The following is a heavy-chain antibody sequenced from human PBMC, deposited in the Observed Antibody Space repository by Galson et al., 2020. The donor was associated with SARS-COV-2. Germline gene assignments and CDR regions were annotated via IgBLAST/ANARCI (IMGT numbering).Heavy chain of an antibody. J-gene: IGHJ2*01. CDR3: AKALDGQNFFDF. Sequence: GESLKISCAASGFTFSNSYMSWIRQAPGKGLEWVSYISRHGDTIYYPNSVKGRFTVSRDNAKKFLYLQMNSLRAEDTAVYYCAKALDGQNFFDFWGRGTLVTVSS. CDR1: GFTFSNSY. CDR2: ISRHGDTI. V-gene: IGHV3-11*04.